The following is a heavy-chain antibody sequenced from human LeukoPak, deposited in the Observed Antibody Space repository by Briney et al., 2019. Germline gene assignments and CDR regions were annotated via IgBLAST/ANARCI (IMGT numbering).Heavy chain of an antibody. CDR3: VRDPSYGSSWYYYMDV. V-gene: IGHV3-48*04. CDR1: EFIFVRYA. CDR2: ISSSSFKI. D-gene: IGHD6-13*01. J-gene: IGHJ6*03. Sequence: GGSLRLSCAASEFIFVRYAMNWVRQAPGKGLEWVSYISSSSFKIGYADSVKGRFTISRDNSKNSLYLQMDSLRVEDTAVYYCVRDPSYGSSWYYYMDVWGKGTTVTVSS.